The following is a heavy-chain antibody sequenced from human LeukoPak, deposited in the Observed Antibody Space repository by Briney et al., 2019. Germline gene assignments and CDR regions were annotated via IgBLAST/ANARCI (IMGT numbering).Heavy chain of an antibody. CDR1: GFTFSNYA. CDR2: ISSGGTYE. D-gene: IGHD3-10*01. J-gene: IGHJ4*02. Sequence: PGKSLILSCAASGFTFSNYAMHWVRQAPGKGLEWVSLISSGGTYEYYADSVKGLLTISRDNSKNTLYLQLNSLRAEETAGYYCARDSTYYYDSGSSVPHYVDNWGQGTLVTVSS. V-gene: IGHV3-30*01. CDR3: ARDSTYYYDSGSSVPHYVDN.